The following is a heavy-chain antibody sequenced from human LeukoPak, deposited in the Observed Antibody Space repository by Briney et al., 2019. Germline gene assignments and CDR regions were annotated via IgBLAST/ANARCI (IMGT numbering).Heavy chain of an antibody. CDR1: GGSISSSSYY. D-gene: IGHD6-13*01. CDR3: AGRSSWSNRGFDY. CDR2: IYYSGST. V-gene: IGHV4-39*01. J-gene: IGHJ4*02. Sequence: SETLSLTCTVSGGSISSSSYYWGWIRQPPGKGLEWIGSIYYSGSTYYNPSLKSRVTISVDTSKNQFSLKLSSVTAADTAVYYCAGRSSWSNRGFDYWGQGTLVTVSS.